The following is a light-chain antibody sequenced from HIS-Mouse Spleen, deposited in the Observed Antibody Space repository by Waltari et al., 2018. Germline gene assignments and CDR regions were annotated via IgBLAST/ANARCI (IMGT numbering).Light chain of an antibody. V-gene: IGKV3-15*01. J-gene: IGKJ4*01. CDR3: QQYNNWLT. Sequence: EIVMTQSPATLSVSPGERATLSCRASQSVSSNLAWYHQKPGQTPRLLNYGASTRATGIPARFSGSGSGTEFTLTISSLQSEDFAVYYCQQYNNWLTFGGGTKVEIK. CDR1: QSVSSN. CDR2: GAS.